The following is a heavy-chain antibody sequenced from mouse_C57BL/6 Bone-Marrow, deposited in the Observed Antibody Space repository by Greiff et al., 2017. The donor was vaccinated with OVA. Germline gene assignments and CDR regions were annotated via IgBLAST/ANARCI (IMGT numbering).Heavy chain of an antibody. CDR3: ARNTWEFPYWYFDV. CDR2: IWTGGGT. V-gene: IGHV2-9-1*01. D-gene: IGHD4-1*01. J-gene: IGHJ1*03. Sequence: VQLVESGPGLVAPSQSLSITCTVSGFSLTSYAISWVRQPPGKGLEWLGVIWTGGGTNYNSALKSRLSISKDNSKSQVFLKMNSLQTDDTARYYCARNTWEFPYWYFDVWGTGTTVTVSS. CDR1: GFSLTSYA.